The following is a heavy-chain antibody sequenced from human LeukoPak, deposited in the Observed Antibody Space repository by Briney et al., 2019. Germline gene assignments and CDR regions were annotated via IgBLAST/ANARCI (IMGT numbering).Heavy chain of an antibody. Sequence: PSETLSLTCTVSGGSISSGSYYWSWIRQPAGKGLEWIGYIFYSGSTNYNPSLKSRVTISVDTSKNQFSLRLSSVTAADTAVYYCARYNWNDDPSYYYYGMDVWGKGTTVTVSS. J-gene: IGHJ6*04. D-gene: IGHD1-20*01. V-gene: IGHV4-61*10. CDR2: IFYSGST. CDR1: GGSISSGSYY. CDR3: ARYNWNDDPSYYYYGMDV.